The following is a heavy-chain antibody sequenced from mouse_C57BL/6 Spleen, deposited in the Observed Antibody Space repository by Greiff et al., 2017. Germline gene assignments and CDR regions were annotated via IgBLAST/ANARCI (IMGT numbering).Heavy chain of an antibody. CDR1: GYSFTDYN. Sequence: VQLQQSGPELVKPGASVKISCKASGYSFTDYNMNWVKQSNGKSLEWIGVINPNYGTTSYNQKFKGKATLTVDQSSSTAYMQLNSLTSSDSAVYNCARRDYDGSSGYAMDYWGQGTSVTVSS. D-gene: IGHD1-1*01. CDR3: ARRDYDGSSGYAMDY. J-gene: IGHJ4*01. CDR2: INPNYGTT. V-gene: IGHV1-39*01.